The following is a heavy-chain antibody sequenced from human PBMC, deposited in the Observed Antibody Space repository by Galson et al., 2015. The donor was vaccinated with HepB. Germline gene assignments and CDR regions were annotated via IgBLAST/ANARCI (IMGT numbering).Heavy chain of an antibody. Sequence: SLRLSCAASGFTFSDFGMHWVRQAPGKGLEWVAVIWYDGGSRFYADSVNGRFTISRDNSKNSLYLQINSLRVEDTAVYYCARVVVLTDPRLYYYYGTAVWGPGTTVTASS. CDR1: GFTFSDFG. CDR3: ARVVVLTDPRLYYYYGTAV. D-gene: IGHD1-20*01. V-gene: IGHV3-33*01. J-gene: IGHJ6*02. CDR2: IWYDGGSR.